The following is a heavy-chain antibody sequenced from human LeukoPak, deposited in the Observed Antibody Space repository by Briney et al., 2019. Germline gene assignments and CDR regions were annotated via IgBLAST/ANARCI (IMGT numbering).Heavy chain of an antibody. V-gene: IGHV4-61*02. CDR1: GGSISSGSYY. CDR2: IYTSGST. Sequence: KSSETLSLTCTVSGGSISSGSYYWSWIRQPAGKGLEWIGRIYTSGSTNYNPSLKSRVTISVDTSKNQFSLKLSSVTAADTAVYYCARRVDTAVVLYFDYWGHGALVTVSS. CDR3: ARRVDTAVVLYFDY. J-gene: IGHJ4*01. D-gene: IGHD5-18*01.